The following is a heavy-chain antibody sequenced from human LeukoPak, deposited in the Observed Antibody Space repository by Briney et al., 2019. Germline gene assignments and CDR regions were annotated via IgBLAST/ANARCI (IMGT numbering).Heavy chain of an antibody. D-gene: IGHD1-14*01. CDR2: IDPSGHIT. CDR3: VRHNSIADRGWWFDP. Sequence: PVASVKVSCKASGFRFTSYWMHWVRQAPGQGLEWMGIIDPSGHITNSAQKFQGRLTVTRDTPTSTVYMELSSLRSDDTAVYYCVRHNSIADRGWWFDPWGQGTLVTVSS. J-gene: IGHJ5*02. V-gene: IGHV1-46*01. CDR1: GFRFTSYW.